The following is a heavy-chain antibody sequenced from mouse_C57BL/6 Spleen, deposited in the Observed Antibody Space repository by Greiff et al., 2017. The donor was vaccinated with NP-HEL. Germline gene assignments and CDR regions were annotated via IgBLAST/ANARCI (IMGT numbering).Heavy chain of an antibody. CDR1: GYTFTSYW. V-gene: IGHV1-55*01. CDR2: IYPGSGST. D-gene: IGHD2-4*01. J-gene: IGHJ4*01. CDR3: ARSTLLRRGSMDY. Sequence: VQLQQPGAELVKPGASVKMSCTASGYTFTSYWITWVKQRPVQGLEWIGDIYPGSGSTNYNEKFKSKATLTVDTSSSTAYMQLSSLTSEDSAVYYCARSTLLRRGSMDYWGQGTSVTVSS.